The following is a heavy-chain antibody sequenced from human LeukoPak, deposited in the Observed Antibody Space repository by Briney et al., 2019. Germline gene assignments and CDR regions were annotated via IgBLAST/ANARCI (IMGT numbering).Heavy chain of an antibody. D-gene: IGHD3-22*01. CDR1: GFTFSDYY. J-gene: IGHJ4*02. CDR3: ASEAYYYDSSGRGAYYFDY. Sequence: PGGSLRLSCAASGFTFSDYYMSWIRQAPGKGLEWVSYISSSGSTIYYADSVKGRFTISRDNAKNSPYLQMNSLRAEDTAVYYCASEAYYYDSSGRGAYYFDYWGQGTLVTVSS. CDR2: ISSSGSTI. V-gene: IGHV3-11*01.